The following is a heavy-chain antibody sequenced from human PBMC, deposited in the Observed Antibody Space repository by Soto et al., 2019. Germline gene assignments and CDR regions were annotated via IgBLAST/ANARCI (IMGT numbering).Heavy chain of an antibody. D-gene: IGHD1-1*01. V-gene: IGHV4-4*02. CDR3: ARVRQGCSSNNCYFDP. J-gene: IGHJ5*01. CDR1: GGSVRAPDW. CDR2: VHISGHS. Sequence: KTSETLSLTCTLSGGSVRAPDWWNWVRQSPDKGLEWIAEVHISGHSNYNPSLRSRVSVSIDSSKNQFYLNLNSVTAADTAIYYCARVRQGCSSNNCYFDPWGQGTQVTGSS.